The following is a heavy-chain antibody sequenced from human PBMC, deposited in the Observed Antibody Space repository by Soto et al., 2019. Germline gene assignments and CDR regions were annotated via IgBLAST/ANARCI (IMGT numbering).Heavy chain of an antibody. D-gene: IGHD6-6*01. CDR3: AREATIAARLDS. Sequence: PSETPGLTCTVSGGSLSRGYYYWSLLRQPPGKGLEWIGYIYYSGSTYYNPSLKSRVTISVDTSKNQFSLKLSSVTAADTAVYYCAREATIAARLDSWGQGTLVTVSS. CDR1: GGSLSRGYYY. CDR2: IYYSGST. V-gene: IGHV4-30-4*01. J-gene: IGHJ4*02.